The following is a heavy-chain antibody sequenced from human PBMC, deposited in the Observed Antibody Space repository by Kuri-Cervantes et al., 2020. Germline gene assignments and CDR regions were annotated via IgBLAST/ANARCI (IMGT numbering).Heavy chain of an antibody. CDR2: ISWNSGSI. V-gene: IGHV3-9*01. CDR3: TRLAILNSAWAYDY. Sequence: SLKIPCAASGFTFDDYAMHWVRQAPGKGLEWVSGISWNSGSIGYADSVKGRFTISRDNAKNSLYLQMNSVRAEDTAIYYCTRLAILNSAWAYDYWGQGALVTVSS. CDR1: GFTFDDYA. D-gene: IGHD2-21*01. J-gene: IGHJ4*02.